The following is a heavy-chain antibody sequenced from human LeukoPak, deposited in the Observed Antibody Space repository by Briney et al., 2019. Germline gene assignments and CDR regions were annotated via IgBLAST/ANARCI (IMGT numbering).Heavy chain of an antibody. V-gene: IGHV3-48*04. CDR1: GLIFGTHA. J-gene: IGHJ4*02. D-gene: IGHD3-22*01. Sequence: GGSLRLSCTTSGLIFGTHAMHWVRQAQGKGLEWVSYINSNSQTRYYADSVKGRFTISRDNAKNSLYLQMNSLRPDDSALYYCTRDWGNYDSIYWGQGTPVTVSS. CDR3: TRDWGNYDSIY. CDR2: INSNSQTR.